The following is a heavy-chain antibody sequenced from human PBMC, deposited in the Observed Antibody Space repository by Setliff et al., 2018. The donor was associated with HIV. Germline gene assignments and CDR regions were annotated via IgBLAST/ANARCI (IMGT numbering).Heavy chain of an antibody. CDR3: ARDGRRYDIVTLHYMDV. J-gene: IGHJ6*03. CDR2: TRNEANSYTT. Sequence: PGGSLRLSCAASGFTFSDHYMDWVRQAPGKGLEWVGRTRNEANSYTTEYAASVKGRFTISRDDSKNSLYLQMNSLKTEDTAVYYCARDGRRYDIVTLHYMDVWGKGTTVTVSS. D-gene: IGHD2-15*01. CDR1: GFTFSDHY. V-gene: IGHV3-72*01.